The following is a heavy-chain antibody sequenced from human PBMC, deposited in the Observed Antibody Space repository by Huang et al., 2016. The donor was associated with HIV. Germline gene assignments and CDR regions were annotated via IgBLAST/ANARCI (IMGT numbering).Heavy chain of an antibody. V-gene: IGHV1-24*01. Sequence: QVQLVQSGAEVKKPGASVKVSCKVSGYTLTELSMHWVRQALGNGLEWRGGFDPEEGETIYEQKCQGIDTLTEDTSTDTAYMELSSLRSEDTAVYYCATVYRRFRNHDSGDYYFDYWDQGTLVTVSS. J-gene: IGHJ4*02. CDR2: FDPEEGET. D-gene: IGHD3-22*01. CDR1: GYTLTELS. CDR3: ATVYRRFRNHDSGDYYFDY.